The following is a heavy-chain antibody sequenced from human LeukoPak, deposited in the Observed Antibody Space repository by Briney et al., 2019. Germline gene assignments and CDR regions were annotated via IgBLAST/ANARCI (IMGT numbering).Heavy chain of an antibody. CDR3: ARGQNVLMSAFDI. V-gene: IGHV4-4*07. CDR2: IHNSGST. Sequence: PSETLSLTCTVSGGSISSNYWSWIRQPAGKGLEWIGRIHNSGSTNYKPSLKSRVTMSVDTSKNQFSLKLSSVTAADTAVYYCARGQNVLMSAFDIWGQGTMVTVSS. D-gene: IGHD3-16*01. CDR1: GGSISSNY. J-gene: IGHJ3*02.